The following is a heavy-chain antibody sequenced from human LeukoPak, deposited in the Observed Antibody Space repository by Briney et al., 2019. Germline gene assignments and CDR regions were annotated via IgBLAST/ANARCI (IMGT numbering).Heavy chain of an antibody. V-gene: IGHV1-2*02. CDR2: INPNSGGT. Sequence: ASVKVSCKASGYTFTGYYMHWVRQAPGQGLEWMGWINPNSGGTNYAQKFQGRVTMTRDTSTSTAYMELSSLRSDDTAVYSCASSSRRGHYDSSGYYRAWGQGTLVTVSS. D-gene: IGHD3-22*01. CDR3: ASSSRRGHYDSSGYYRA. CDR1: GYTFTGYY. J-gene: IGHJ5*02.